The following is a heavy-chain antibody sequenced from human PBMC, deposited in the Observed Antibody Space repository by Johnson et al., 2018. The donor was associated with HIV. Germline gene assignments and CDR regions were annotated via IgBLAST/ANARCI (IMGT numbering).Heavy chain of an antibody. CDR2: INWNGGST. D-gene: IGHD2-8*01. Sequence: VQLVESGGGVVRPGGSLRLSCAASGFTFDDYGMSWVRQAPGKGLDWVSGINWNGGSTYYADSVKGRFTISRDNSKNMLYLQMNSLRAEDTAVYYCARENGVRPESIAFDIWGQGTMVTVSS. CDR1: GFTFDDYG. CDR3: ARENGVRPESIAFDI. J-gene: IGHJ3*02. V-gene: IGHV3-20*04.